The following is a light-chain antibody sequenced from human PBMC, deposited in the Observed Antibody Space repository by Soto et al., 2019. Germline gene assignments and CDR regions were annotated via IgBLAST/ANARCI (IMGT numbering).Light chain of an antibody. CDR1: QRVSSTT. CDR3: QQYGSAGT. Sequence: EIVLTQSPGTLSLSPGERATLSCTASQRVSSTTLAWYQQRPGQATRLLIFGATNRATGVPDRFSGGGSGTDFPPTISRLEPEDFAVYYRQQYGSAGTFGQGTKVDI. CDR2: GAT. V-gene: IGKV3-20*01. J-gene: IGKJ1*01.